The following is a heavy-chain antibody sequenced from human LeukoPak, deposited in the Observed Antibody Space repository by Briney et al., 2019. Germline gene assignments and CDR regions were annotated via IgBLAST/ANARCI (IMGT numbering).Heavy chain of an antibody. D-gene: IGHD2-21*02. CDR2: LLINGEV. CDR1: GGYISTYH. CDR3: TRDQRDSRMDV. Sequence: PSETLSLTCSVSGGYISTYHWSWVRQPAGKGLEWIGRLLINGEVNFTPSLRSRLTMSLDTPRNQISLKLSSVTAADTAVYYCTRDQRDSRMDVWGKGTTVTVSS. J-gene: IGHJ6*04. V-gene: IGHV4-4*07.